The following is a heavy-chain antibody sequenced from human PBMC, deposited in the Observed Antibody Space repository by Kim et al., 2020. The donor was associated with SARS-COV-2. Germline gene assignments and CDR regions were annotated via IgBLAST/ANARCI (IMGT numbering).Heavy chain of an antibody. CDR1: SGSISSSSYY. V-gene: IGHV4-39*01. D-gene: IGHD3-22*01. CDR3: ARHTSAYSTLDY. CDR2: IHYLGST. J-gene: IGHJ4*02. Sequence: SETLSLICTLSSGSISSSSYYWVWIRQPPGKGLEFIGKIHYLGSTDYNPSLKSRVTISIDTSKKYFSLKLTSVTAADTAVYFCARHTSAYSTLDYWGQGALVTVSS.